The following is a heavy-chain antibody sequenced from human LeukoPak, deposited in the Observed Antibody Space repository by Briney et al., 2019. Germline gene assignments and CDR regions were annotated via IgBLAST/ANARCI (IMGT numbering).Heavy chain of an antibody. V-gene: IGHV3-23*01. D-gene: IGHD5-18*01. J-gene: IGHJ4*02. Sequence: PGGSLRLSCAASGFTFSNYAMSWVRQAPGKGLEWVSSINGRGGSTYYADSVKGRFTISRDNSKNTLYLQMNSLRAEDTAVYYCAKAFSRHGEYSYGYDYWGQGTLVTVSS. CDR2: INGRGGST. CDR1: GFTFSNYA. CDR3: AKAFSRHGEYSYGYDY.